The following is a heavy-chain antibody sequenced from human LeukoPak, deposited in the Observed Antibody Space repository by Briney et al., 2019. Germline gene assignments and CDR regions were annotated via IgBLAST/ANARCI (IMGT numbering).Heavy chain of an antibody. CDR3: TRVAGGYYGSGSTT. D-gene: IGHD3-10*01. CDR1: GFTFGDYA. Sequence: GGSLRLSCTASGFTFGDYAMSWVRQAPGKGLEWVGFIRSKAYGGTTEYAASVKGRFTISRDDTNSIAYLQMNSPKTEDTAVYYCTRVAGGYYGSGSTTWGQGTLATVSS. J-gene: IGHJ4*02. CDR2: IRSKAYGGTT. V-gene: IGHV3-49*04.